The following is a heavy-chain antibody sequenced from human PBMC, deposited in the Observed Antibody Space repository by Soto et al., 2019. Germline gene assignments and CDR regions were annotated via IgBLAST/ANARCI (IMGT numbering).Heavy chain of an antibody. CDR2: ISAYNGNT. Sequence: ASVKVSCKASGYTFTSYGISWVRQAAGKGLEWMGWISAYNGNTNYAQKLQGRVTMTTDTSTSTAYMELRSLRSDDTAVYYCARDPPWYYYDSSGYYGWFDPWGQGTLVTVSS. CDR1: GYTFTSYG. CDR3: ARDPPWYYYDSSGYYGWFDP. V-gene: IGHV1-18*04. D-gene: IGHD3-22*01. J-gene: IGHJ5*02.